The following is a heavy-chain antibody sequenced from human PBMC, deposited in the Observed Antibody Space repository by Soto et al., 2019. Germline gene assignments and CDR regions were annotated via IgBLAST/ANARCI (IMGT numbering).Heavy chain of an antibody. CDR2: IYYSGST. CDR1: GGSISSGGYY. Sequence: SETLSLTCTVSGGSISSGGYYWSWIRQHPGKGLEWIGYIYYSGSTYYNPSLKSRVTISVDTSKNQFSLKLSSVTAADTAVYYCARWGDYGGNSGSFVWFDPWGQGTLVTVSS. J-gene: IGHJ5*02. CDR3: ARWGDYGGNSGSFVWFDP. D-gene: IGHD4-17*01. V-gene: IGHV4-31*03.